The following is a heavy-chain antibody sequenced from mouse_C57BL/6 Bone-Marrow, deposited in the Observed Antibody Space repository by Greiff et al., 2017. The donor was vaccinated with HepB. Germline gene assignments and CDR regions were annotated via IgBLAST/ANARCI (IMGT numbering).Heavy chain of an antibody. D-gene: IGHD1-1*01. CDR2: IHPNSGST. Sequence: QVQLQQPGAELVKPGASVKLSCKASGYTFTSYWMHWVKQRPGQGLEWIGMIHPNSGSTNYNEKFKSKATLTVDKSSSTAYMQLSSLTSEDSAVYSCARRPIYYGSSYYFDYWGQGTTLTVSS. V-gene: IGHV1-64*01. CDR3: ARRPIYYGSSYYFDY. J-gene: IGHJ2*01. CDR1: GYTFTSYW.